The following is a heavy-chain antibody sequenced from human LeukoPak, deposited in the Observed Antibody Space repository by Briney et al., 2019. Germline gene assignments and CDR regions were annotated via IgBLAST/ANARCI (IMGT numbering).Heavy chain of an antibody. V-gene: IGHV4-61*01. CDR1: GGSISSSSYY. D-gene: IGHD6-19*01. J-gene: IGHJ1*01. Sequence: SETLSLTCTVSGGSISSSSYYWGWIRQPPGKGLEWIGYIYYSGSTNYNPSLKSRVTISVDTSKNQFSLKLSSVTAADTAVYYCAREDGSGWYRYFQHWGQGTLVTVSS. CDR3: AREDGSGWYRYFQH. CDR2: IYYSGST.